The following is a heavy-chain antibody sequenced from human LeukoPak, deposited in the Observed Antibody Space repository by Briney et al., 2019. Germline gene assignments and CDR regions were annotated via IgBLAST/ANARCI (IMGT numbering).Heavy chain of an antibody. CDR3: ARVSGMVTALDY. CDR1: GGSFSGYY. J-gene: IGHJ4*02. D-gene: IGHD2-21*02. CDR2: INHSGST. V-gene: IGHV4-34*01. Sequence: SETLSLTCAVYGGSFSGYYWSWIRQPPGKGLEWIGEINHSGSTSYNPSLKSRVTISVDTSKNQFSLKLSSVTAADTAVYYCARVSGMVTALDYWGQGTLVTVSS.